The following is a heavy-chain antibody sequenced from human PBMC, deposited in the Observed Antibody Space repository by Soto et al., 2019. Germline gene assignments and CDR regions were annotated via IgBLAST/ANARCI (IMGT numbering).Heavy chain of an antibody. V-gene: IGHV3-23*01. CDR2: ISHTDGTT. D-gene: IGHD6-19*01. CDR1: GFAFSNYA. CDR3: ASKKQWLAFDL. Sequence: EVQLLESGGGLVQPGGSLRLSCAASGFAFSNYAVSWVRQAPGKGLEWVSAISHTDGTTYYADSVKGRFTISRDNSKNTLYLQMNNLRPDDTAVYYCASKKQWLAFDLWGRGTLVTVSS. J-gene: IGHJ2*01.